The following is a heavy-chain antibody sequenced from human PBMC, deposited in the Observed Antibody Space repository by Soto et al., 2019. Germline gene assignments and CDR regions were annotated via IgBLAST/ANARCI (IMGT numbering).Heavy chain of an antibody. CDR1: GVPFSNYA. D-gene: IGHD2-2*03. CDR3: TRGSHSPGIAMDGFSY. V-gene: IGHV1-69*13. CDR2: IIPFFGTT. J-gene: IGHJ4*02. Sequence: SVKVSCKASGVPFSNYAISWVRQAPGQGLEWLGGIIPFFGTTKYAQKNQGRVTITEDESTTTSYMKMSGLTSEDTVIFYCTRGSHSPGIAMDGFSYWGQGTLVTVSS.